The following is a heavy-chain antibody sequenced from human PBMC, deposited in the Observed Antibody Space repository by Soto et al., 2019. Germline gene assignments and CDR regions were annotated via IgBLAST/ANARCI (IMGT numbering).Heavy chain of an antibody. CDR3: AKVAYCGGDCYTPLFDY. CDR1: GFTFSSYA. D-gene: IGHD2-21*02. V-gene: IGHV3-23*01. Sequence: SGGSLRLSCAASGFTFSSYAMSWVRQAPGKGLEWVSAISGSGGSTYYADSVKGRSTISRDNSKNTLYLQMNSLRAEDTAVYYCAKVAYCGGDCYTPLFDYWGQGTLVTVSS. J-gene: IGHJ4*02. CDR2: ISGSGGST.